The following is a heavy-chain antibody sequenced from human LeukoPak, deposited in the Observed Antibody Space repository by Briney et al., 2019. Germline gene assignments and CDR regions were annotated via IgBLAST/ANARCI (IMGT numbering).Heavy chain of an antibody. J-gene: IGHJ4*02. D-gene: IGHD4-17*01. Sequence: PSGTLSLTCAVSGGSISNSYWWSWIRQPPGKGLEWIGYIFYSGSTYYNPSLKSRVTISVDTSKNQFSLKLSSVTAADTAVYYCARGNDYGDYYFDYWGQGTLVTVSS. CDR3: ARGNDYGDYYFDY. CDR2: IFYSGST. CDR1: GGSISNSYW. V-gene: IGHV4-30-4*01.